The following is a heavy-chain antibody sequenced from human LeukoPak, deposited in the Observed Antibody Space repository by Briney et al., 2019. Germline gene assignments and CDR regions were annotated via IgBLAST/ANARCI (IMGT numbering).Heavy chain of an antibody. CDR1: GFTFSDYY. J-gene: IGHJ4*02. CDR2: ISSGSYT. Sequence: PGGSLRLSCVTSGFTFSDYYMSWIRQAPGKGLEWVSYISSGSYTNYADSVKGRFTISRDNAKNSLYLQMNGLRVEDTAVYYCARGSSGWHFFDSWGQGALVTVSP. CDR3: ARGSSGWHFFDS. D-gene: IGHD6-19*01. V-gene: IGHV3-11*03.